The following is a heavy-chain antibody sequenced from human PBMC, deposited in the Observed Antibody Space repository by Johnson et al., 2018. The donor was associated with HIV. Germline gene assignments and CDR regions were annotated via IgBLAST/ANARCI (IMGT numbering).Heavy chain of an antibody. J-gene: IGHJ3*02. Sequence: VQLVESGGGLVQPGGSLRLSCVVSGFTFNSYWMSWVRQAPGKGLEWVANIKQDGTEKYYVDSVKGRFSISRDNAKQSLYLQMNSLRAEDTAVYYCARDRGYWDAFDIWGQGTMVTVSS. V-gene: IGHV3-7*01. CDR3: ARDRGYWDAFDI. D-gene: IGHD3-22*01. CDR1: GFTFNSYW. CDR2: IKQDGTEK.